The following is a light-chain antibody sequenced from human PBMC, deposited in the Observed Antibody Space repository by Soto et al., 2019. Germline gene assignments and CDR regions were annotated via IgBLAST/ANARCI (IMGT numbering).Light chain of an antibody. CDR3: QQSHSTPLT. CDR2: GAS. Sequence: DIEVIQSPSSLSASVGDRVTITCRASLRISKYLNWYQQLPGKAPKLLIYGASSLQSGVPSRFSGSGSGTDFTLTISRLQPEDSATYYCQQSHSTPLTFGGGTKVDSK. V-gene: IGKV1-39*01. CDR1: LRISKY. J-gene: IGKJ4*01.